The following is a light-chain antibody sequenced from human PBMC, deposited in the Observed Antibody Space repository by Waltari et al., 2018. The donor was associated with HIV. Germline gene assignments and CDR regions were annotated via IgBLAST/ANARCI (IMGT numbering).Light chain of an antibody. V-gene: IGLV2-23*01. CDR1: SSDVGSYNL. Sequence: QSALTQPASVSGSPGPSITISCTGTSSDVGSYNLVSWHQQHPGKAPKLMIYEGSKRPSGVSNRFSGSKSGNTASLTISGLQAEDEADYYCCSYAGSSTLEVFGGGTKLTVL. J-gene: IGLJ2*01. CDR3: CSYAGSSTLEV. CDR2: EGS.